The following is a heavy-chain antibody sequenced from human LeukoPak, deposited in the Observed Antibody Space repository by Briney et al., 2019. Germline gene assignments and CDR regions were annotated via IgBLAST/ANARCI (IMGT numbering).Heavy chain of an antibody. CDR3: ARELYSSGKSLDY. V-gene: IGHV3-48*03. CDR1: GFTFSSYE. D-gene: IGHD3-10*01. J-gene: IGHJ4*02. Sequence: GGSLRLSCAASGFTFSSYEMNWVRQAPGKGLERVSYISSSGSTIYYADSVKGRFTISRDNAKNSLYLQMNSLRAEDTAVYYCARELYSSGKSLDYWGQGTLVTVFS. CDR2: ISSSGSTI.